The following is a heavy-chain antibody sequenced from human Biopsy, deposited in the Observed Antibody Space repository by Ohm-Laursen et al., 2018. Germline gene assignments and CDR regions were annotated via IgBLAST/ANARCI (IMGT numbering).Heavy chain of an antibody. J-gene: IGHJ1*01. CDR1: GDSISSHY. CDR3: ARGSNEYGGLYFPH. V-gene: IGHV4-59*11. D-gene: IGHD4-23*01. CDR2: ISHTGYT. Sequence: ETLSLTCTVSGDSISSHYWTWIRQPPGKGLEWIGHISHTGYTSYKSSLKSRVTISLDTSRKHFSLRLTSLAAADTAVYYCARGSNEYGGLYFPHWGQGTLVTVSS.